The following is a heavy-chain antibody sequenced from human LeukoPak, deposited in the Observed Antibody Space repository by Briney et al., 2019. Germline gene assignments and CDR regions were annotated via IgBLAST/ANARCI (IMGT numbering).Heavy chain of an antibody. CDR3: AREACNGNSCYLLDY. D-gene: IGHD2-15*01. CDR2: FSSVGSYK. CDR1: GFIFSDYD. J-gene: IGHJ4*02. V-gene: IGHV3-21*06. Sequence: MAGGSLRLSCAASGFIFSDYDMNWVRQAPGQGLEWVALFSSVGSYKYYADSVKGRFTISRDNAKSLVYLQLNSLRAGDTAVYYCAREACNGNSCYLLDYWGQGTLVTVSS.